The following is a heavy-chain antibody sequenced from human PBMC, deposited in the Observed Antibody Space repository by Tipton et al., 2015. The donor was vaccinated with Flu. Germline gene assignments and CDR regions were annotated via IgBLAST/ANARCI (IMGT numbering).Heavy chain of an antibody. V-gene: IGHV4-59*11. Sequence: TLSLTCTVSGGSISSHYWSWIRQPPGKGLEWIGYIYFTGSTNYNPSLKNRVTISVDMSKNQFSLKLTSVTAADTAMYYCARGGGSPSYWGQGTLVTVSS. CDR2: IYFTGST. CDR3: ARGGGSPSY. D-gene: IGHD2-15*01. CDR1: GGSISSHY. J-gene: IGHJ4*02.